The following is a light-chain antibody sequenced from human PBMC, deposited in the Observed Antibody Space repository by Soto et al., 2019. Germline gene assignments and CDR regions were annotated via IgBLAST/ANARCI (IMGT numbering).Light chain of an antibody. Sequence: DIQMTQSPSTLSASVGDRVTITCRASQSISSWLAWYQQKPGKAPKLLIYDASILESGVPSRFSGSGSGTEFTLTISSLQPDDFATSYCQPYNSYSPWYTFGQGPKLEIK. CDR2: DAS. V-gene: IGKV1-5*01. J-gene: IGKJ2*01. CDR3: QPYNSYSPWYT. CDR1: QSISSW.